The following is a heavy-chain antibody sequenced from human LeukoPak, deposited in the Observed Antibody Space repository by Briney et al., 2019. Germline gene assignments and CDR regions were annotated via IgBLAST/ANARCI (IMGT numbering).Heavy chain of an antibody. CDR3: ARGGSTWYLDY. V-gene: IGHV3-30*04. CDR2: TSFDGSYK. CDR1: GFTFSRYA. D-gene: IGHD6-13*01. Sequence: GGSLRLSCAASGFTFSRYAMHWVRQAPGKGLEWVAVTSFDGSYKSYADSVKGRFTISRDNSKNTLYLQMNSLRIDDTAVYYCARGGSTWYLDYWGQGTLVTVSS. J-gene: IGHJ4*02.